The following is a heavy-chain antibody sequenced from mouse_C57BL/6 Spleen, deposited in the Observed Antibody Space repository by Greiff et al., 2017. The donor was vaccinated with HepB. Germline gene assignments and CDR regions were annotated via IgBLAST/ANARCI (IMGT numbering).Heavy chain of an antibody. Sequence: QVQLQQSGAELVRPGTSVKVSCKASGYAFTNYLIEWVKQRPGQGLEWIGVINPGSGGTNYNEKFKGKATLTADKSSSTAYMQLSSLTSEDSAVYFCARSIWGNPWFAYWGQGTLVTVSA. CDR1: GYAFTNYL. CDR2: INPGSGGT. J-gene: IGHJ3*01. D-gene: IGHD2-1*01. CDR3: ARSIWGNPWFAY. V-gene: IGHV1-54*01.